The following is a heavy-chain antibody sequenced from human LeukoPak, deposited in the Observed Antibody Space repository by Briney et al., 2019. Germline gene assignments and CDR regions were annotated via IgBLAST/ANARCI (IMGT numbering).Heavy chain of an antibody. CDR2: ITWNSGTI. CDR1: GFTFDDYA. J-gene: IGHJ3*02. D-gene: IGHD1-7*01. Sequence: GGSLRLSCAASGFTFDDYAMHWVRQGPGKGLEWVSGITWNSGTIGYADSVEGRFTISRDIAKNSLYLQMNSLRAEDTALYYCAKDVTGTGAFDIWGQGTMVTVSS. CDR3: AKDVTGTGAFDI. V-gene: IGHV3-9*01.